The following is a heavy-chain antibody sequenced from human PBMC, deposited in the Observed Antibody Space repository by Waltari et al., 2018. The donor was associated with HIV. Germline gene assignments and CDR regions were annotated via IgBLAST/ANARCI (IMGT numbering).Heavy chain of an antibody. D-gene: IGHD6-19*01. Sequence: QVQLVQSGAAVKKPAASVKVSCKASGYTFTGSYMHWVRQAPGQGLEWMGRINPNSGGTNYVQKFEGRVTMTRDTSINTAYMELSRLRSDDTAVYYCASGGWRDAFDIWGQGTMVTVSS. CDR2: INPNSGGT. V-gene: IGHV1-2*06. CDR1: GYTFTGSY. J-gene: IGHJ3*02. CDR3: ASGGWRDAFDI.